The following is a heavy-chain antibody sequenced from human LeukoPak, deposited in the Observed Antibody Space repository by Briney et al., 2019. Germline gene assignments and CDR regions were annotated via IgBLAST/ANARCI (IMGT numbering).Heavy chain of an antibody. D-gene: IGHD2/OR15-2a*01. V-gene: IGHV4-34*01. CDR3: ARDGGASMDP. CDR2: INHSGST. J-gene: IGHJ3*01. CDR1: GGSFSGYY. Sequence: PPETLSLTCAVYGGSFSGYYWSWIRQPPGKGLEWIGEINHSGSTNYNPSLKSRVTISVDTSKNQFSLKLSSVTAADTAVYYCARDGGASMDPWGQGTMVTVSS.